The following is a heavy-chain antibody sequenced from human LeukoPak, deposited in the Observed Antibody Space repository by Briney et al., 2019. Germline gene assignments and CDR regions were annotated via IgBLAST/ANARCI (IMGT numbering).Heavy chain of an antibody. Sequence: GGSLRLSCAASGFTFSSYSMNWVRQAPGKGLEWVSSISSSSSYIYYADSVKGRFTISRDNAKNSLYLQMNSLRAEDTAVYYCARVPIMRRAFDIWGQGTMVTVSS. J-gene: IGHJ3*02. V-gene: IGHV3-21*01. CDR2: ISSSSSYI. CDR3: ARVPIMRRAFDI. D-gene: IGHD3-16*01. CDR1: GFTFSSYS.